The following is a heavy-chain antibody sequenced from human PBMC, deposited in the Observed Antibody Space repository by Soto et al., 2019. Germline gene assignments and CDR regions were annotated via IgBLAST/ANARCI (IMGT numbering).Heavy chain of an antibody. D-gene: IGHD6-6*01. Sequence: GGSLRLSCAASGFTFSSYAMSWVRQAPGKGLEWVAVISYDGSNKYYADSVKGRFTISRDNSKNTLYLQMNSLRAEDTAVYYCARDNRPLYSSSSRYYYYGMDVWGQGTTVTVSS. J-gene: IGHJ6*02. V-gene: IGHV3-30-3*01. CDR1: GFTFSSYA. CDR2: ISYDGSNK. CDR3: ARDNRPLYSSSSRYYYYGMDV.